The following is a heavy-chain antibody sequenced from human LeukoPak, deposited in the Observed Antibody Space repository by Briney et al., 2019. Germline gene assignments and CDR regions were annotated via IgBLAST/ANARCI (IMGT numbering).Heavy chain of an antibody. CDR3: ARDWLPVNWSGVYYYMDV. J-gene: IGHJ6*03. D-gene: IGHD5-12*01. V-gene: IGHV1-69*05. CDR1: GGTFSSYA. CDR2: IIPIFGTA. Sequence: GASVKVSCKASGGTFSSYAISWVRQAPGQGLEWMGGIIPIFGTANYAQKFQGRITITTDESTSTAYMELSSLRSEDTAVYYCARDWLPVNWSGVYYYMDVWGKGTTVTVSS.